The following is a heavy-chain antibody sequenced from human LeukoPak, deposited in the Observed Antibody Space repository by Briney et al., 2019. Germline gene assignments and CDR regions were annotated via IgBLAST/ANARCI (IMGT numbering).Heavy chain of an antibody. CDR3: ARESGRDSSSWYIAVDRYGMDV. J-gene: IGHJ6*02. CDR2: INPSGGST. D-gene: IGHD6-13*01. CDR1: GYTFTSYY. Sequence: ASVKVSCKASGYTFTSYYMHWVRQAPGQGLEWMGIINPSGGSTSYAQKFQGRVTMTRDTSTSTVYMELSSLRAEDTAVYYCARESGRDSSSWYIAVDRYGMDVWGQGTKVTVSS. V-gene: IGHV1-46*01.